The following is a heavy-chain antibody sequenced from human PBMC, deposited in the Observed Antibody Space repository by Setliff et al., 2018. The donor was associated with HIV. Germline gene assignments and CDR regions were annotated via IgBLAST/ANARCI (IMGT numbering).Heavy chain of an antibody. D-gene: IGHD5-18*01. CDR1: GFNFNDHY. CDR3: ANSNRIQPHLFDY. J-gene: IGHJ4*02. Sequence: GGSLRLSCAASGFNFNDHYMDWARQAPGKGLEWVARIRDKGQSYTTEYAASVKGRFTVSRDDSKNLVYLQMNSLRAEDTAVYYCANSNRIQPHLFDYWGQGTLVTVSS. V-gene: IGHV3-72*01. CDR2: IRDKGQSYTT.